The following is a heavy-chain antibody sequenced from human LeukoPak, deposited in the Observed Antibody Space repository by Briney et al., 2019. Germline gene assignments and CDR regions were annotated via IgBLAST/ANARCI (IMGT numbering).Heavy chain of an antibody. CDR1: GYSLTSYW. CDR2: IYPGDSDT. V-gene: IGHV5-51*01. J-gene: IGHJ6*03. D-gene: IGHD6-13*01. Sequence: GESLKISCKGSGYSLTSYWIGWVRQMPGKGLEWMGIIYPGDSDTRYSPSFQGQVTISADKSISTAYLQWSSLKASDTAMYYCARHLAAAAPKSHRGAGYYYYYMDVWGKGTTVTVSS. CDR3: ARHLAAAAPKSHRGAGYYYYYMDV.